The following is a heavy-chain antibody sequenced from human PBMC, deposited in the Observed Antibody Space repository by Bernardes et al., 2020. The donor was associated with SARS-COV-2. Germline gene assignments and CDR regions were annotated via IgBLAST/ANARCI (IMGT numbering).Heavy chain of an antibody. Sequence: GGPLRLSCTTSGFMFSDYTLHWIRHTPGKGLEWVCLIRWNLGHIFYADSVRGRFTVSADNSKNSLFLQMSSLRSDDTALYFCTKEMGTMFFDFWGQGTLVTVSS. D-gene: IGHD1-1*01. CDR2: IRWNLGHI. J-gene: IGHJ4*02. V-gene: IGHV3-43*01. CDR3: TKEMGTMFFDF. CDR1: GFMFSDYT.